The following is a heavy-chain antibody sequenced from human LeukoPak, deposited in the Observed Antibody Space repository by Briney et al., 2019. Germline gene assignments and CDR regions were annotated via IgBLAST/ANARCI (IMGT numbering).Heavy chain of an antibody. D-gene: IGHD5-12*01. Sequence: SETLSLTCTVSGGSISSSYWSWIRQPPGKGLEWIGYIYYSGSTNYNPSLKSRVTISVDTSKNQFSLKLSSVTAADTAVYYCARHSNSGYADWFDPWGQGTLVTVSS. CDR3: ARHSNSGYADWFDP. CDR2: IYYSGST. V-gene: IGHV4-59*08. CDR1: GGSISSSY. J-gene: IGHJ5*02.